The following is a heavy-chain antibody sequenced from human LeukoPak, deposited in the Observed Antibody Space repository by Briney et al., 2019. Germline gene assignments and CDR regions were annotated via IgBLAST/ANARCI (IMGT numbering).Heavy chain of an antibody. J-gene: IGHJ4*02. CDR3: ARKYCSTTSCLFDN. CDR1: GFTFTTYS. V-gene: IGHV3-48*04. D-gene: IGHD2-2*01. Sequence: GGSLRLSCAASGFTFTTYSMNWVRQAPGKGLQWVSDISSSGTTIYYADSVKGRFTISRDNAKNSLYLQMNSLRAEDTAVYYCARKYCSTTSCLFDNWGQGTLVTVSS. CDR2: ISSSGTTI.